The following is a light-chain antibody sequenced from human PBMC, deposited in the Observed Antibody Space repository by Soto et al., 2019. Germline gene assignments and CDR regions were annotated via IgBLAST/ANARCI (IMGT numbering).Light chain of an antibody. CDR2: DVS. J-gene: IGLJ1*01. CDR3: TSYTSSSTYV. CDR1: SSDVGAYNY. V-gene: IGLV2-14*01. Sequence: QSVLTQPACVSGSPGESITIPCTGTSSDVGAYNYVSWYQQDPGKAPKLMIYDVSSRPSGVSNRFSGSKSGHTASLTISGLQAEDEADYYCTSYTSSSTYVFGTGTKVTVL.